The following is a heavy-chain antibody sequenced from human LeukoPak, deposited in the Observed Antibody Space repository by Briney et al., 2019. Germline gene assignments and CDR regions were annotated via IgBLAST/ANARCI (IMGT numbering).Heavy chain of an antibody. CDR3: AKETYSSSWYAGYYYYGMDV. J-gene: IGHJ6*02. D-gene: IGHD6-13*01. CDR2: ISYDGSNK. CDR1: GFTFSSYG. Sequence: GRSLRLSCAASGFTFSSYGMHWVRQAPGKGLEWVAVISYDGSNKYYADSVKGRFTISRDNSKNTLYLQMNSLRAEDTAVYYCAKETYSSSWYAGYYYYGMDVWGQGTTVTVSS. V-gene: IGHV3-30*18.